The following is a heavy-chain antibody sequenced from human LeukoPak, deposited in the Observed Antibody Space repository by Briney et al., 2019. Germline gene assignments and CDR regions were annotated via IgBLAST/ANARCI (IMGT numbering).Heavy chain of an antibody. CDR3: ARHRDFDSTGYYYPLFDY. D-gene: IGHD3-22*01. CDR2: INANHGGT. Sequence: ASVKVSCKASGYTFTGYYLHWVRQAPGLGLEWMGWINANHGGTNYAQQFQGRVTMTRDTSISTAYMELSRLRSDDAAVYYCARHRDFDSTGYYYPLFDYWGQGTLVTVSS. CDR1: GYTFTGYY. V-gene: IGHV1-2*02. J-gene: IGHJ4*02.